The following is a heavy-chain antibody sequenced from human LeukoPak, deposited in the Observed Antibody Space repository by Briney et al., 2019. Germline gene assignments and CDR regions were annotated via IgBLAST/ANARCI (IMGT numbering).Heavy chain of an antibody. V-gene: IGHV3-23*01. Sequence: GGSLRLSCAASGFTFSSYAMSWVRQAPGKGLEWVSAISGSGGSTYYADSVKGRFTISRDNSKNTLYLQMNSLRAEDTAVYYCAKDLGSSWDDYYYYMDVWGKGTTVTISS. CDR2: ISGSGGST. J-gene: IGHJ6*03. D-gene: IGHD6-13*01. CDR1: GFTFSSYA. CDR3: AKDLGSSWDDYYYYMDV.